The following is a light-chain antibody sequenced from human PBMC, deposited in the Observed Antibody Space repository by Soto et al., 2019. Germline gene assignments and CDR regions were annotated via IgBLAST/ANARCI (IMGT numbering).Light chain of an antibody. CDR3: SAWDDNVNGVI. CDR2: SVN. J-gene: IGLJ2*01. Sequence: QAVVTQPPSAFGTPGQRVVISCSGGSSNIGLDYLCWYQQVPGMAPKLLIYSVNQRPSGVPDRFSGSKSGTSASLAINGLRSEDEADYFCSAWDDNVNGVIFGGGTKLTVL. V-gene: IGLV1-47*02. CDR1: SSNIGLDY.